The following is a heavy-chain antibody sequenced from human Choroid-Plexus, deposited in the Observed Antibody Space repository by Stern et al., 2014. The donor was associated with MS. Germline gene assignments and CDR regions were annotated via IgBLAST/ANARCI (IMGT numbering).Heavy chain of an antibody. J-gene: IGHJ5*02. CDR2: VSYDGSNK. Sequence: VQLVESGGGVVQPGRPLRLSCVASGFTFGSCAMHWVRQAPGKGLEWVAGVSYDGSNKYYADSVKGRFTNSSDNSQNTLYMQMSSLSPEDKAVYYCAKDRQYLTYFFDHWGQGSLVTVSS. D-gene: IGHD2/OR15-2a*01. V-gene: IGHV3-30*18. CDR1: GFTFGSCA. CDR3: AKDRQYLTYFFDH.